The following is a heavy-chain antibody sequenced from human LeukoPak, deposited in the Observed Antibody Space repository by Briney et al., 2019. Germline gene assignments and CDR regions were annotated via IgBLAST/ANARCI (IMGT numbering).Heavy chain of an antibody. J-gene: IGHJ6*02. CDR1: GGSFSGYY. CDR2: INHSGST. CDR3: ARARPLGYCSGGSCYYDYYYGMDV. Sequence: SETLSLTCAVYGGSFSGYYWSWIRQPPGKGLEWIGEINHSGSTNYNPSLKGRVTISVDTSKDQFSLKLSSVTAADTAVYYCARARPLGYCSGGSCYYDYYYGMDVWGQGTTVTVSS. D-gene: IGHD2-15*01. V-gene: IGHV4-34*01.